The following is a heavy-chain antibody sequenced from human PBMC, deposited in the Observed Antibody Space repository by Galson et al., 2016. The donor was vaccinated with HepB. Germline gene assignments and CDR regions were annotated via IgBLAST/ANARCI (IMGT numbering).Heavy chain of an antibody. V-gene: IGHV3-23*01. J-gene: IGHJ4*02. CDR3: AKYEGHPVSSYYFDY. D-gene: IGHD3-10*01. Sequence: SLRLSCAASGFSFSTSGMSWVRQTPGRGLEWVSGITGSGGTTHYADSVKGRFTISRDNSNNTLYLYMNSLRAGDTAVYFCAKYEGHPVSSYYFDYWGQGTLVTVSS. CDR2: ITGSGGTT. CDR1: GFSFSTSG.